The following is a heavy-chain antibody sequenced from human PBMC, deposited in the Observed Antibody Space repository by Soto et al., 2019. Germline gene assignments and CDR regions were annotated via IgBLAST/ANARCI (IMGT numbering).Heavy chain of an antibody. CDR3: AQSIAARPVLGAFDI. J-gene: IGHJ3*02. D-gene: IGHD6-6*01. Sequence: QITLKESGPTLVKPTQTLTLTCTFSGLSLSTSGVGVGWSRQPPGKALEWLALIYWNDDKRYSPSLKSRLTITKDTSKNQVVLTMTNMDPVDTATYHCAQSIAARPVLGAFDIWGQGTMVTVSS. V-gene: IGHV2-5*01. CDR2: IYWNDDK. CDR1: GLSLSTSGVG.